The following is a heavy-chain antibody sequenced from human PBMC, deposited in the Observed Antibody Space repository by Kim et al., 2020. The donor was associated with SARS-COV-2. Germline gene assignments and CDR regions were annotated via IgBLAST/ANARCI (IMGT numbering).Heavy chain of an antibody. V-gene: IGHV3-33*08. CDR1: GFTFSSYG. D-gene: IGHD5-18*01. Sequence: GGSLRLSCAASGFTFSSYGMHWVRQAPGKGLEWVAVIWYDGSNKYYADSVKGRFTISRDNSKNTLYRQMNSLRAEDTAVYYCARDGGYSYGDSNYYYYGMDVWGQGTTVTVSS. J-gene: IGHJ6*02. CDR2: IWYDGSNK. CDR3: ARDGGYSYGDSNYYYYGMDV.